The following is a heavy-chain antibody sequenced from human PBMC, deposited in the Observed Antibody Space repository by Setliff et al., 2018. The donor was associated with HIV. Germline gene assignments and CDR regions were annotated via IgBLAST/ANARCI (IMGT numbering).Heavy chain of an antibody. CDR1: GFTFSGHW. Sequence: PGGSLRLSCAASGFTFSGHWMTWVRQAPGKGLESVANINQLGSERYYVDSVKGRFTISRDNAKNSLFLQMNSLRVDDTAVYYCARAAGYTGGWGYGATYHYYMDVRGKGTTVTVSS. V-gene: IGHV3-7*03. CDR2: INQLGSER. D-gene: IGHD6-19*01. CDR3: ARAAGYTGGWGYGATYHYYMDV. J-gene: IGHJ6*03.